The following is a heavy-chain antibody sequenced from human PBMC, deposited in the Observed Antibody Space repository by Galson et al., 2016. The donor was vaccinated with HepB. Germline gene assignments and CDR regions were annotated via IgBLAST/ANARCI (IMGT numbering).Heavy chain of an antibody. CDR3: VRRLDTGGRIGGWGWGMYV. J-gene: IGHJ6*02. D-gene: IGHD3-10*01. CDR1: GFTFSSYW. CDR2: INQGGSEE. V-gene: IGHV3-7*01. Sequence: SLRLSCAASGFTFSSYWMSWVRQAPGKGLEWVANINQGGSEEKYVDSVKGRFTISRDNAKNSLYLQMSSLGAEDTARYYCVRRLDTGGRIGGWGWGMYVWGQGTPVTVFS.